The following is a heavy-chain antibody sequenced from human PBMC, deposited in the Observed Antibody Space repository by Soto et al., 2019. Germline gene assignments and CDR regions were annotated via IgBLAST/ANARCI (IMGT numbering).Heavy chain of an antibody. Sequence: GASVKVSCKASGGTFSSYAISWVRQAPGQGLEWMGGIIPIFGTANYAQKFQGRVTITADESTSTAYMELSSLRSEDTAVYYCARDLFSVGSGYYYSSTNFDYWGQGTLVTVSS. J-gene: IGHJ4*02. V-gene: IGHV1-69*13. CDR2: IIPIFGTA. CDR3: ARDLFSVGSGYYYSSTNFDY. D-gene: IGHD3-22*01. CDR1: GGTFSSYA.